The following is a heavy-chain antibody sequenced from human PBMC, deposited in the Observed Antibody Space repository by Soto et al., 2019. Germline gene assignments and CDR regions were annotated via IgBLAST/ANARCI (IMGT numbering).Heavy chain of an antibody. CDR3: ARDYSVVVPAAIPYGMAV. CDR2: ISAYNGNR. V-gene: IGHV1-18*01. D-gene: IGHD2-2*01. J-gene: IGHJ6*02. Sequence: ASVKVSCKASGYPFTSYGISWVRQAPGQGLEWVAWISAYNGNRDTAQKFQGRVTMTLDTSTSTAHMELSDLRSADTAVYYCARDYSVVVPAAIPYGMAVWGQGTTVTGAS. CDR1: GYPFTSYG.